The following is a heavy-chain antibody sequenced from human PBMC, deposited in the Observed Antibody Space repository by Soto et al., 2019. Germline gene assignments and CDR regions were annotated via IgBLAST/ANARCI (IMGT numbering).Heavy chain of an antibody. CDR3: ARVRTEYAGLDY. CDR2: IYYTGST. V-gene: IGHV4-39*07. D-gene: IGHD2-2*01. J-gene: IGHJ4*02. CDR1: GDSISNSNYF. Sequence: PSETLSLTCTVSGDSISNSNYFWGWIRQPPGKGLELIGIIYYTGSTYYNSSLKSRLTISVDTSKNQFSLRLTSVTAADTAVYFCARVRTEYAGLDYWGQGTLVTVSS.